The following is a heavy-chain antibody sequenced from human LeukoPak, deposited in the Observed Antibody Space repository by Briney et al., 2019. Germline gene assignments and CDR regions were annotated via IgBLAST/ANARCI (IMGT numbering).Heavy chain of an antibody. Sequence: GGSLRLSCTASGFTFGDYAMSWFRQAPGKGLEWVGFIRSKAYGGTTEYAASVKGRFTISRDDSKSIAYLQMNSLKTEDTAVYYCTRASIGYGSGSFIKNWGQGTLVTVSS. J-gene: IGHJ4*02. CDR2: IRSKAYGGTT. D-gene: IGHD3-10*01. V-gene: IGHV3-49*03. CDR3: TRASIGYGSGSFIKN. CDR1: GFTFGDYA.